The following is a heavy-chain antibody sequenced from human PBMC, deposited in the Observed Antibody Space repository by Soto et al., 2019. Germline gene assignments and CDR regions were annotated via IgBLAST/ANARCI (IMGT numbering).Heavy chain of an antibody. D-gene: IGHD6-13*01. Sequence: SETLSLTCTVSGGSISSYYWSWIRQPPGKGLEWIGYIYYSGSTNYNPSLKSRVTISVDTSKNQFSLKLSSVTAADTAVYYCARARPGPPSYSSSWYVDYWGQGTLVTVSS. J-gene: IGHJ4*02. V-gene: IGHV4-59*01. CDR3: ARARPGPPSYSSSWYVDY. CDR2: IYYSGST. CDR1: GGSISSYY.